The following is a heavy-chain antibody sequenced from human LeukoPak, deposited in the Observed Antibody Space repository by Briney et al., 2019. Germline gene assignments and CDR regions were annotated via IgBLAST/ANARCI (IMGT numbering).Heavy chain of an antibody. D-gene: IGHD6-19*01. V-gene: IGHV3-30*18. Sequence: GSLRLSCAASGFTFNNYGMHWVRQAPGKGLEWVAVISYDGISKYYGDSVRGRFIISRDDSKNMLYLQVISLRAEDTAVYYCAKDGGSGWSGLGFDYWGQGTLVTVSS. CDR2: ISYDGISK. CDR1: GFTFNNYG. CDR3: AKDGGSGWSGLGFDY. J-gene: IGHJ4*02.